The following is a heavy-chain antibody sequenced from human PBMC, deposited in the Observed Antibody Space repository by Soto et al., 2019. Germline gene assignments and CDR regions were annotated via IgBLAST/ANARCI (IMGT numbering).Heavy chain of an antibody. J-gene: IGHJ3*02. D-gene: IGHD1-1*01. Sequence: QLQLQESGPGLVKPSETLSLTCTVSGGSISSSSYYWGWIRQPPGKGLEWIGSIYYSGSTYYNPSLKSRVTISVDTSKNQFSLKLSSVTAADTAVYYCVRPSTTGTTSNAFDIWGQGTMVTDSS. CDR2: IYYSGST. CDR3: VRPSTTGTTSNAFDI. CDR1: GGSISSSSYY. V-gene: IGHV4-39*01.